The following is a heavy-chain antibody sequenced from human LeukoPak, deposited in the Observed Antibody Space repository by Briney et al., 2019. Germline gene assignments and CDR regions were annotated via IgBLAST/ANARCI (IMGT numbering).Heavy chain of an antibody. CDR3: AREITSVLSRGWLDA. V-gene: IGHV3-69-1*02. D-gene: IGHD3-16*01. CDR1: GFILSDYA. CDR2: IRDGYI. J-gene: IGHJ5*02. Sequence: PGGPLRLFCEASGFILSDYAVNWVRQAPGKGLEWVSSIRDGYIYYADSVKGRFTISRDNAKNSVYPQMNSLSAGDTALYYCAREITSVLSRGWLDAWGQGILVTVSS.